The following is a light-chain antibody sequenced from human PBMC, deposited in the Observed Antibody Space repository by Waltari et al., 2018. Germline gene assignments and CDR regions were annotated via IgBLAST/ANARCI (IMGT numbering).Light chain of an antibody. Sequence: DIQMTQSPSSLSASVGDKVTITCQASQSIRSWLAWYKQKPGKAPKPLIYKASSLESGGPSMFSGRGSGTDFTLPISSLQPEDFATYYCQQYNSSPYSLGQGTKVEIQ. CDR3: QQYNSSPYS. V-gene: IGKV1-5*01. CDR1: QSIRSW. J-gene: IGKJ2*03. CDR2: KAS.